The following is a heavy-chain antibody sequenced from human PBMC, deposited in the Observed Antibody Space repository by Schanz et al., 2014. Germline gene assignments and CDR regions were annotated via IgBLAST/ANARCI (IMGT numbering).Heavy chain of an antibody. CDR3: ARVTTGYDS. J-gene: IGHJ4*02. CDR1: GYTFTGYS. CDR2: INPNSGAT. V-gene: IGHV1-2*02. D-gene: IGHD5-12*01. Sequence: QVLLVQSGAEVKKPRASVKVSCKASGYTFTGYSMHWVRQAPGQGLEWLGWINPNSGATSSAQKFQGRVTMTRDTSSSTVYMQLSSLTSDDTAIYYCARVTTGYDSWGQGTLVTVSS.